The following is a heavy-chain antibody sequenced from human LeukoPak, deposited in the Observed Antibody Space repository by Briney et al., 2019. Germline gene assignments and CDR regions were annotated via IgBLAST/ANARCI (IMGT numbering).Heavy chain of an antibody. D-gene: IGHD1-26*01. J-gene: IGHJ4*02. CDR2: ISGSGGSR. CDR3: AKDRTTAIVGATFDY. Sequence: GGSLRLSCAVSGFTFNSYATSWVRQAPGKGLEWVSVISGSGGSRYYADSVKGRFTISRDNSKNRLYLQMNSLRAEDTAVYYCAKDRTTAIVGATFDYWGLGTLDTVSS. CDR1: GFTFNSYA. V-gene: IGHV3-23*01.